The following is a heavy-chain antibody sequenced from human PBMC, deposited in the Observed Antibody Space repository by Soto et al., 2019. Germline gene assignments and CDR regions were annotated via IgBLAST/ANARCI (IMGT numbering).Heavy chain of an antibody. D-gene: IGHD2-15*01. CDR2: IYPGDSDT. V-gene: IGHV5-51*01. J-gene: IGHJ6*02. Sequence: PGESLKISCKGSGYSFNNYWIGWVRQMPGKGLEWMGIIYPGDSDTRYSPALQGQVTISADKSTSTAYLQWSSLKTSDTAMYYCARGGSNGDYYNGMDVWGQGTTVTVSS. CDR3: ARGGSNGDYYNGMDV. CDR1: GYSFNNYW.